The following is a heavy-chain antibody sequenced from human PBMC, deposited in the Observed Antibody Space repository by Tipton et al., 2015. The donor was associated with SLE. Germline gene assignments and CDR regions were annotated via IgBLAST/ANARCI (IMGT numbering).Heavy chain of an antibody. CDR2: VFSSGTT. CDR1: GGSISRSYYY. Sequence: LRFSCTVSGGSISRSYYYWGWVRQPPGKGLEWIGYVFSSGTTYYNPSLQGRLSMSLDTSKNQLSLQLSSVTSADTAVYYCARAGGGDSNWFDPWGQGTLVTVSS. D-gene: IGHD2-21*01. J-gene: IGHJ5*02. CDR3: ARAGGGDSNWFDP. V-gene: IGHV4-31*03.